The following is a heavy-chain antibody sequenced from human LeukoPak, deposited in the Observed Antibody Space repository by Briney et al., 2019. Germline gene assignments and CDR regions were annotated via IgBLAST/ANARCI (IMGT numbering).Heavy chain of an antibody. CDR2: ISGSGGST. V-gene: IGHV3-23*01. Sequence: GGSLRLSCAASGFTFSSYAMSWVRQAPGKGLEWVSAISGSGGSTYYADSVKGRFTISRDNSKNTLYLQMNSLRAEDTAVYYCAKDPERVYDYVWGSYPQPSYFDYWGQGTLVTVSS. D-gene: IGHD3-16*02. J-gene: IGHJ4*02. CDR3: AKDPERVYDYVWGSYPQPSYFDY. CDR1: GFTFSSYA.